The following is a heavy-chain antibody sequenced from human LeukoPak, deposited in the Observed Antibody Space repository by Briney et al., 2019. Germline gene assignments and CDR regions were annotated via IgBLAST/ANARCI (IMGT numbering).Heavy chain of an antibody. CDR3: AKRVTGGPFDF. CDR2: LSGSGETT. J-gene: IGHJ3*01. V-gene: IGHV3-23*01. D-gene: IGHD2-21*02. Sequence: GGSLRLSCAASGFIFSSYAMSWVRKAPGKGLEWVSALSGSGETTYYADSVKGRFTISRDNSKNTLYLQMNSLRAEDTAVYYCAKRVTGGPFDFWGQGTMVTVSS. CDR1: GFIFSSYA.